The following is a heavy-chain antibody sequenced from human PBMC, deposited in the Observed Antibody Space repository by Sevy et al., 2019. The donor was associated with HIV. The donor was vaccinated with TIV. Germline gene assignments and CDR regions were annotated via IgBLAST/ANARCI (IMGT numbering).Heavy chain of an antibody. J-gene: IGHJ6*02. CDR2: INNSGST. V-gene: IGHV4-59*12. D-gene: IGHD3-3*01. Sequence: PLLLQLRRTLSLTCTVSGGSMSSYHWSWMRQSPEKGLEWIGYINNSGSTNYNPSLKSRVTISIDTSKNQFSLNLSSVTAADTAVYYCARLRSAGYDFWSGFKDYHGMDVWGQGTTVTVSS. CDR1: GGSMSSYH. CDR3: ARLRSAGYDFWSGFKDYHGMDV.